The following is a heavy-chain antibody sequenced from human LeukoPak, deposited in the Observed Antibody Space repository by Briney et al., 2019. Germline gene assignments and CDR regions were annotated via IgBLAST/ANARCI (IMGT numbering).Heavy chain of an antibody. V-gene: IGHV3-23*01. CDR2: ISGSGGST. D-gene: IGHD3-10*01. Sequence: GGSLRLSCAASGFTFSSYAMSWVRQAPGKGLEWVSGISGSGGSTYYADSVKGRFTISRDKSKNTLYLQMNSLRAEDTAVYYCAKFVNYGNYYYYYYMDVWGKGTTVTVSS. CDR1: GFTFSSYA. J-gene: IGHJ6*03. CDR3: AKFVNYGNYYYYYYMDV.